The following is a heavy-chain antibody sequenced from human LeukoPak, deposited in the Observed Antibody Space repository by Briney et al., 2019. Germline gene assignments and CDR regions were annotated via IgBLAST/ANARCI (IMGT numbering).Heavy chain of an antibody. CDR1: GFTFSSYW. D-gene: IGHD3-3*01. CDR2: IKQDGSEK. V-gene: IGHV3-7*01. CDR3: GRVPPITIFGVVQEGYNWFDP. Sequence: GGSLRLSCAASGFTFSSYWMSWVRQAPGKGLEWVANIKQDGSEKYYVDSVKGRFTISRDNAKNSLYLQMNSLRAEDTAVYYCGRVPPITIFGVVQEGYNWFDPWGQGTLVTVSS. J-gene: IGHJ5*02.